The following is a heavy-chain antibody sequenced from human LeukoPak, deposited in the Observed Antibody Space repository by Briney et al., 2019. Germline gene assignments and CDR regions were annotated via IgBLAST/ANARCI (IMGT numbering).Heavy chain of an antibody. CDR1: GFTFSSYG. V-gene: IGHV3-33*01. CDR2: IWYDGSNK. CDR3: ARERITMVRGVIGRFDP. D-gene: IGHD3-10*01. J-gene: IGHJ5*02. Sequence: GGSLRPSCAASGFTFSSYGMHWVRQAPGKGLEWVAVIWYDGSNKYYADSVKGRFTISRDNSKNTLYLQMNSLRAEDTAVYYCARERITMVRGVIGRFDPWGQGTLVTVSS.